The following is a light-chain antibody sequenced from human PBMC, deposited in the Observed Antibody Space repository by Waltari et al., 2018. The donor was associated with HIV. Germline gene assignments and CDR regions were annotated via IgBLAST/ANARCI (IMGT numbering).Light chain of an antibody. Sequence: QSVLTQPPSVSGAPGQRVTISSTGSSSNIGAGYDVHWYQQLPGTAPKLLIYGNNNRPSGVPDRFSGSKSGTSASLAITGLQAEDEADYYCQSYDNSLSGSGVFGGGTKLTVL. CDR3: QSYDNSLSGSGV. J-gene: IGLJ2*01. V-gene: IGLV1-40*01. CDR1: SSNIGAGYD. CDR2: GNN.